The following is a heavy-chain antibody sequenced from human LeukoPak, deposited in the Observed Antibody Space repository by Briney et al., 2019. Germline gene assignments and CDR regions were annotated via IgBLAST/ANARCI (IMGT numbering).Heavy chain of an antibody. V-gene: IGHV1-46*01. CDR3: ATDTVGYCGGDSCYSEAY. Sequence: GASVKVSCKASGYTFTSYYMHWVRQAPGQGLEWMGIINPSGGSTSYAQKFQGRVTMTRDMSTSTVYMELSSLRSEDTAVYYCATDTVGYCGGDSCYSEAYWGQGTLVTVSS. CDR2: INPSGGST. J-gene: IGHJ4*02. D-gene: IGHD2-15*01. CDR1: GYTFTSYY.